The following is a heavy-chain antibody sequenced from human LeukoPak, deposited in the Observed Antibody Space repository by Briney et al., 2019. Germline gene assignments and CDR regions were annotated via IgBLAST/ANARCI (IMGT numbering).Heavy chain of an antibody. CDR3: AREHPAGNHPRDPYPFDH. CDR1: GYTFTGYF. Sequence: ASVKVSCKASGYTFTGYFMHWVRQAPGQGLERMGWVNPNTGDTNYAQTFRDRVTVTRDTSISTAYMELSRLRSDDTAVYYCAREHPAGNHPRDPYPFDHWGQGSLVTVSS. CDR2: VNPNTGDT. J-gene: IGHJ4*02. V-gene: IGHV1-2*02.